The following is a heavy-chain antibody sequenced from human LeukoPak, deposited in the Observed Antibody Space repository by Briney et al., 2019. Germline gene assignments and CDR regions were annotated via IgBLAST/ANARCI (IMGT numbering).Heavy chain of an antibody. CDR2: IWYDGSNK. CDR3: ARDLKSRRGSSGYPMDY. CDR1: GFTFSSYG. V-gene: IGHV3-33*08. D-gene: IGHD3-22*01. Sequence: GGSLRLSCAASGFTFSSYGMHWVRQAPGKGLEWVAVIWYDGSNKYYADSVKGRFTISRDNSKNTLYLQMNSLRAEDTAVYYCARDLKSRRGSSGYPMDYWGQGTLVTVSS. J-gene: IGHJ4*02.